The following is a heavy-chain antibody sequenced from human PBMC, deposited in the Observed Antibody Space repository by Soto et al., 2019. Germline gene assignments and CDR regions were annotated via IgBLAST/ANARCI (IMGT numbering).Heavy chain of an antibody. J-gene: IGHJ4*02. Sequence: GGSMRLSCAASGFTFSNAWMSWVRQAPGKGLEWVGRIKSKTDGGTTDYAAPVKGRFTISRDDSKNTLYLQMNSLKTEDTAVYYCTTPGWGVLMVYAQSGDYSVDYWGQGTLVTVSS. CDR2: IKSKTDGGTT. V-gene: IGHV3-15*01. CDR1: GFTFSNAW. D-gene: IGHD2-8*01. CDR3: TTPGWGVLMVYAQSGDYSVDY.